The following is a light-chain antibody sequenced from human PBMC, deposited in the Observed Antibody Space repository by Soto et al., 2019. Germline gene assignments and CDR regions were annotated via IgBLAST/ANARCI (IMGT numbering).Light chain of an antibody. CDR2: WAS. J-gene: IGKJ2*01. V-gene: IGKV4-1*01. Sequence: DTVVTQSPYPLSVSLGDSASINCNSSQSVFHSSNDKNYLAWYQQKPGQPPKLLIYWASTRESGVPDRFSGSGSGTDFTLTVSSLQAEDVAVYYCQHYYTPPHTFGQGTKVDIK. CDR3: QHYYTPPHT. CDR1: QSVFHSSNDKNY.